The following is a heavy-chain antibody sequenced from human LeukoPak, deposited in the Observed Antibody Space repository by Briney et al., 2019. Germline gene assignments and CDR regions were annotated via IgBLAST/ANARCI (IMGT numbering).Heavy chain of an antibody. CDR3: AKDQQESIAAVFDY. V-gene: IGHV3-30*04. D-gene: IGHD6-6*01. J-gene: IGHJ4*02. CDR1: GFTFSLYT. CDR2: ISYDGSDK. Sequence: GGSLRLSCAASGFTFSLYTMHWVRQAPGKGLEWVAVISYDGSDKYYADSVKGRFTISRDNSKNTLYLQMNSLRAEDTAVYYCAKDQQESIAAVFDYWGQGTLVTVSS.